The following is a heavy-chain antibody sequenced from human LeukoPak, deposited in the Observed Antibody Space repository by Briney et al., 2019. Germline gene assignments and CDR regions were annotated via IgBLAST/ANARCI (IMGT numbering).Heavy chain of an antibody. CDR2: FDPEDGET. D-gene: IGHD3-10*01. CDR1: GYTLTELS. V-gene: IGHV1-24*01. CDR3: ATVLPKHPNKDYYGMDV. Sequence: ASVKVSCKVPGYTLTELSMHWVRQAPGKGLEWMGGFDPEDGETIYAQKFQGRVTMTEDTSTDTAYMELSSLRSEDTAVYYCATVLPKHPNKDYYGMDVWGQGTTVTVSS. J-gene: IGHJ6*02.